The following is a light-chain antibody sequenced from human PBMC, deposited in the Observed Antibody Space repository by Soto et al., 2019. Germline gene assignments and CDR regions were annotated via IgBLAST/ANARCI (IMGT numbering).Light chain of an antibody. CDR1: HSISSW. Sequence: DIQMTQSPSTLSASVGDRVTITCRASHSISSWLAWYQQKPGKAPKLLIYDASSLESGVPSRFSGSGSGTEFTLTISSLQPDDFATYYCQQYNSFWTFGQGTKVE. CDR3: QQYNSFWT. CDR2: DAS. J-gene: IGKJ1*01. V-gene: IGKV1-5*01.